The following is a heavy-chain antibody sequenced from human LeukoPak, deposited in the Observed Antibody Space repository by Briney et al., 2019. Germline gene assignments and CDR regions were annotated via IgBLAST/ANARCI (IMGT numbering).Heavy chain of an antibody. V-gene: IGHV4-4*07. CDR3: ARETSRGLDH. CDR2: FYTGGGT. J-gene: IGHJ4*02. D-gene: IGHD2-15*01. Sequence: SETLSLTCTVSGASLSSYFWSWIRQPAGKGLEWIGRFYTGGGTHFNTSLKSRLTMSANTSTKQFSLRLRSVTAADTAVYYCARETSRGLDHWGQGILVTVSS. CDR1: GASLSSYF.